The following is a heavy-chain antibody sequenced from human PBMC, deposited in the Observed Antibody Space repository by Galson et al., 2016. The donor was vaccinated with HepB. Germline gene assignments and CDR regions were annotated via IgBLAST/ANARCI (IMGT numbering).Heavy chain of an antibody. CDR2: IKASDDTT. D-gene: IGHD6-13*01. Sequence: SLRLSCAASGFTLSNYDTNWVRQAPGKGLEWVSDIKASDDTTHYADSVKGRFTISRDSYRNTVYLQMNSLRAEDTAVYFCAKVYSGHGSSWPYYYYYGLDVWGKGTTVTVSS. V-gene: IGHV3-23*01. J-gene: IGHJ6*04. CDR1: GFTLSNYD. CDR3: AKVYSGHGSSWPYYYYYGLDV.